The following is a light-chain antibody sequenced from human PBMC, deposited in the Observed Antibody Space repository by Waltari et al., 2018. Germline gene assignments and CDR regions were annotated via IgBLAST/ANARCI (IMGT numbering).Light chain of an antibody. J-gene: IGLJ2*01. CDR1: SSAVGGYNY. Sequence: QSALTQPASVSGSPGQSITISCPGTSSAVGGYNYVSSYQQHPGKAPKLMIYDVSNRPSGVSNRFSGSKSGNTASLTISGLQAEDEADYYCSSYISSSTLELFGGGTSLTVL. CDR2: DVS. CDR3: SSYISSSTLEL. V-gene: IGLV2-14*03.